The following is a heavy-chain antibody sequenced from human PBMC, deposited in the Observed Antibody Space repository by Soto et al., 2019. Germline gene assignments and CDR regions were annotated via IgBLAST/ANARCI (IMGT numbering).Heavy chain of an antibody. V-gene: IGHV3-30*18. CDR3: AKSVYNWNDGFFAY. D-gene: IGHD1-1*01. J-gene: IGHJ4*02. Sequence: QVQLVESGGGVVQPGRSLRLSCAASGFTFSTYGMHWVRQAPGKGLEWVAVISYDGVNKYYADSVKGRFTISRDNSKNTRYLQMNSLRAEDTAVYYCAKSVYNWNDGFFAYWGQGTLVTVSS. CDR1: GFTFSTYG. CDR2: ISYDGVNK.